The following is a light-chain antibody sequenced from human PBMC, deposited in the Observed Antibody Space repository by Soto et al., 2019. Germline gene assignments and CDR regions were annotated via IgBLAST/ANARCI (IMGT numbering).Light chain of an antibody. CDR1: SSNIGAGCE. CDR2: GNT. Sequence: QYVLTHPPSVSGAPGQRVTMSCTGCSSNIGAGCEVHWYQHLPGKAPKLLIYGNTNRPSGVPDRFSGSKSGTSASLAITGLQAEDEADYYCQSYDSSMSASYVFGGGTKFT. V-gene: IGLV1-40*01. J-gene: IGLJ1*01. CDR3: QSYDSSMSASYV.